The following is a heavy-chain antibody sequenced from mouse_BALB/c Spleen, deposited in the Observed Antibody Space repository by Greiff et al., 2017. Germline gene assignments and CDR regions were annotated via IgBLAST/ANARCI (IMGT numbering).Heavy chain of an antibody. CDR3: AKQSYGFDY. D-gene: IGHD1-1*01. J-gene: IGHJ2*01. CDR1: GFTFSSYY. CDR2: INSNGGST. V-gene: IGHV5-6-2*01. Sequence: EVKLVESGGGLVKPGGSLKLSCAASGFTFSSYYMSWVRQTPEKRLELVAAINSNGGSTYYPDTVKGRFTISRDNAKNTLYLQMSSLKSEDTALYYCAKQSYGFDYWGQGTTLTVSA.